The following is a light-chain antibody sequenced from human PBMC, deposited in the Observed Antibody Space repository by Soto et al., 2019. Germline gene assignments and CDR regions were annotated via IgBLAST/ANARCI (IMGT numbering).Light chain of an antibody. Sequence: EIVLTQSPGTLSLSPGERATLSCRASQSVSSSYLAWYQQKPGQAPRLLIYGASSRATGIPDRFSGSGSGTYVTLTISRLEPEDFAVYYCHQYGSSPAFGPGTKVDIK. CDR1: QSVSSSY. J-gene: IGKJ3*01. CDR2: GAS. CDR3: HQYGSSPA. V-gene: IGKV3-20*01.